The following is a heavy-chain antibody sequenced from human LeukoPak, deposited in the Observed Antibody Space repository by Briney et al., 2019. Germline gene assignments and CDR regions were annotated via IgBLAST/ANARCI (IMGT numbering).Heavy chain of an antibody. Sequence: GGSLRLSCAASGFTFNNYAMTWVRQAPGKGLEWVAVISYDGSNKYYADSVKGRFTISRDNSKNTLYLQMNSLRAEDTAVYYCANTYYYDSSGYYPPDYWGQGTLVTVSS. CDR3: ANTYYYDSSGYYPPDY. CDR2: ISYDGSNK. J-gene: IGHJ4*02. CDR1: GFTFNNYA. D-gene: IGHD3-22*01. V-gene: IGHV3-30-3*01.